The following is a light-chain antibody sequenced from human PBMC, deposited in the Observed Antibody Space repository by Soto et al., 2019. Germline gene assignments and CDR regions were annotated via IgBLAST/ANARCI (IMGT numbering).Light chain of an antibody. CDR3: QHYDAWPPSWT. CDR2: GAS. CDR1: QSASTN. V-gene: IGKV3-15*01. J-gene: IGKJ1*01. Sequence: MVLKQSPVILSISSEERATLSCRGFQSASTNLAWYQQKPGQAPRLLIYGASTRATDIPARFSGGGSGTEFALTISSLQSEDFAVYYCQHYDAWPPSWTFGQGTKVDIK.